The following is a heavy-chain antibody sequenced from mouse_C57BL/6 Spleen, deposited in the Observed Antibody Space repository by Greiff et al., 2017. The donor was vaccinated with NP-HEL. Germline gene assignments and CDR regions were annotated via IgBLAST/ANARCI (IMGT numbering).Heavy chain of an antibody. CDR1: GYTFTSYW. V-gene: IGHV1-61*01. CDR3: ARGEDYGNYWYFDV. Sequence: VQLQQPGAELVRPGSSVKLCCKASGYTFTSYWMDWVKQRPGQGLEWIGNIYPSDSETHYNQKFKDKATLTVDKSSSTAYMQLSSLTSEDSAVYYCARGEDYGNYWYFDVWGTGTTVTVSS. D-gene: IGHD2-1*01. J-gene: IGHJ1*03. CDR2: IYPSDSET.